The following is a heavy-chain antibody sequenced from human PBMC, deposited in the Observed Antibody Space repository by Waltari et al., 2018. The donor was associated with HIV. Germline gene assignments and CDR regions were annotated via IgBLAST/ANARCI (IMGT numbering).Heavy chain of an antibody. CDR2: ISTLGRT. V-gene: IGHV3-21*01. J-gene: IGHJ4*02. CDR1: GFIFSHFT. Sequence: EVLLVQSGGGLVKPGGSLRLSWEGSGFIFSHFTMNWIRQVPGRGLEWVSSISTLGRTYYADSMKGRFTISRDNAKKSLYLQMNSLRAEDTAIYYCTRDGDPNWGQGTLVTVSS. CDR3: TRDGDPN.